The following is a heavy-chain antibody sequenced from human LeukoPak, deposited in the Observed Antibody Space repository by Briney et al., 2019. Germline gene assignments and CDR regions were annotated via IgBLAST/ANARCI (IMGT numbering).Heavy chain of an antibody. Sequence: ASVKVSCKASGYTFTIYGITWVRQAPGQGLEWMGWISAYNAGTNYAQKLQGRVTMTTDTSTSTAYMELRSLRSDDTAVYYCARHGYYDVLTGYYPDYWGQGTLVTVSS. CDR2: ISAYNAGT. V-gene: IGHV1-18*01. J-gene: IGHJ4*02. D-gene: IGHD3-9*01. CDR1: GYTFTIYG. CDR3: ARHGYYDVLTGYYPDY.